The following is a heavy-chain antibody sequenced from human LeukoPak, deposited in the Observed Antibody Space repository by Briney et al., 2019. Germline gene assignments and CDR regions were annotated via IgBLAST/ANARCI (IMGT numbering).Heavy chain of an antibody. CDR2: MNPNSGNT. CDR3: ARGRDGYNHYFDY. V-gene: IGHV1-8*01. J-gene: IGHJ4*02. CDR1: GYTFTSYD. D-gene: IGHD5-24*01. Sequence: ASVKVSCXASGYTFTSYDISWVRQATGQGLEWMGWMNPNSGNTGYAQKFQGRVTMTRNTSISTAYMELSSLRSEDTAVYYCARGRDGYNHYFDYWGQGTLVTVSS.